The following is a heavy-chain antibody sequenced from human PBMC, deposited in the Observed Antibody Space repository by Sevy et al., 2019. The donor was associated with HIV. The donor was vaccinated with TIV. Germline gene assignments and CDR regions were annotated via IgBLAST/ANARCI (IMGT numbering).Heavy chain of an antibody. CDR2: IYPDDSDT. CDR1: GYRFTSYW. Sequence: GESLKISCKASGYRFTSYWIGWVRQMPGKGLQWMGIIYPDDSDTRYSPSFQGQVIISADKSINTAYLQWSSLKASDTAMYFCARRSYDTNGYPQYFFDSWGQRTLDTVSS. D-gene: IGHD3-22*01. J-gene: IGHJ4*02. V-gene: IGHV5-51*01. CDR3: ARRSYDTNGYPQYFFDS.